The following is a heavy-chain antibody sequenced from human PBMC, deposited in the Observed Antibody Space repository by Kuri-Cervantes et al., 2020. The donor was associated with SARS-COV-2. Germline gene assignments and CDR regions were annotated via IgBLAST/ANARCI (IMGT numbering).Heavy chain of an antibody. V-gene: IGHV4-38-2*02. CDR3: ARTDGYSAYEPYGLDV. J-gene: IGHJ6*02. Sequence: SDTLSLTCTGPGYSISSGYYWGWIRQPPGKGLEWIGSSYHSGSTYSNPSFKSRVTISVDTSKNQFSLKLTSVTAADTAVYYCARTDGYSAYEPYGLDVWGQGTTVTVSS. CDR2: SYHSGST. CDR1: GYSISSGYY. D-gene: IGHD5-12*01.